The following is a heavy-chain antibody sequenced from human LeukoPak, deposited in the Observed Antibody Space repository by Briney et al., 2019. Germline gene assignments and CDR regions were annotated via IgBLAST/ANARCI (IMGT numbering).Heavy chain of an antibody. CDR3: ARSPSGSYPD. J-gene: IGHJ4*02. D-gene: IGHD1-26*01. Sequence: SETLSLTCTVSGGSISSTNNYWAWIRQPPGKGLEWIGSISYSGSTSYNLSLKRRVTMSIDTSKNHFSLRLSSMTAADTATYYCARSPSGSYPDWGQGTLVTVSS. CDR1: GGSISSTNNY. CDR2: ISYSGST. V-gene: IGHV4-39*07.